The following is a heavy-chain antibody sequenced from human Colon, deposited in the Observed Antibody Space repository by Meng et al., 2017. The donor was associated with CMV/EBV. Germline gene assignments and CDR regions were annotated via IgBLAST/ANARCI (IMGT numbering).Heavy chain of an antibody. J-gene: IGHJ4*02. CDR3: ADAPSDF. CDR2: IFHTGDT. CDR1: GDSITRSSW. V-gene: IGHV4-4*02. Sequence: GSLRLSCAVSGDSITRSSWWSWVRQPPGKGLEWIGEIFHTGDTSHSPSLKSRVTMSVDKSRNEFSLKLTSVTAADTAVYYCADAPSDFWGQGILVTVSS.